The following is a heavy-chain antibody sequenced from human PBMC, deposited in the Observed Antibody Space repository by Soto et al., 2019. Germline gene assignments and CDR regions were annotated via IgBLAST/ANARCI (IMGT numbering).Heavy chain of an antibody. CDR3: ARMVSRCSSTSCYNHYYYDGMDV. CDR1: GFTFSSYA. V-gene: IGHV3-33*01. CDR2: IWYDVSNK. Sequence: GGSLRLSXAASGFTFSSYAMHWVRQAPGKGLEWVAVIWYDVSNKYYADSVKGRFSISRDNSKNTLYLQMNSLRAEDTAVYYCARMVSRCSSTSCYNHYYYDGMDVWGQGTTVTVSS. D-gene: IGHD2-2*02. J-gene: IGHJ6*02.